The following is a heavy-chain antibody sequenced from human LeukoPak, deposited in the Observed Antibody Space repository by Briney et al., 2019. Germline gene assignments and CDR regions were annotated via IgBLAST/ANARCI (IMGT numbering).Heavy chain of an antibody. CDR1: GFTFSSYG. CDR3: ARVRDISGHWGFLDY. J-gene: IGHJ4*02. CDR2: IWYDGSNK. V-gene: IGHV3-33*01. Sequence: PGRSLRLSCAASGFTFSSYGMHWVRQAPGKGLEWVAVIWYDGSNKYYADSVKGRFTISRDNSKNTLYLQMNSLRAEDTAVFYCARVRDISGHWGFLDYWGQGTLVTVSS. D-gene: IGHD6-19*01.